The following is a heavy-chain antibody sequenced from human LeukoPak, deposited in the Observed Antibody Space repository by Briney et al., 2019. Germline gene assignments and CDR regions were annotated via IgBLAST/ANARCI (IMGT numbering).Heavy chain of an antibody. CDR3: ASLASAEVVTPPDY. CDR1: GFTFSSYS. CDR2: ISSGSNYI. Sequence: PGGSLRLSCSASGFTFSSYSMSWVRQTPGKGLEWVSSISSGSNYIYYADSVRGRFTISRDNSKNTLYLQMNSLRAEDTAVYYCASLASAEVVTPPDYWGQGTLVTVSS. V-gene: IGHV3-21*01. J-gene: IGHJ4*02. D-gene: IGHD4-23*01.